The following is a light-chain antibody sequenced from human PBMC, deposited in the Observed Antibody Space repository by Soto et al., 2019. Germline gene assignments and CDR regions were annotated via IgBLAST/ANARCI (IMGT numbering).Light chain of an antibody. CDR3: QQSYTTPWT. V-gene: IGKV1-39*01. CDR2: TTS. CDR1: QSISYY. Sequence: DIHMNQSPSSLSASVGDRVTITCRASQSISYYLNWYQQKPGRAPRILIYTTSSLQSGVPSKFSGSASGTDFTLTISSLQPEHVAAYYCQQSYTTPWTLGQGTKVDIK. J-gene: IGKJ1*01.